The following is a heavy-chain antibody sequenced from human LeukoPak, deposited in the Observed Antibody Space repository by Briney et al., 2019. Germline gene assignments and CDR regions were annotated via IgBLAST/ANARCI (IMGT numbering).Heavy chain of an antibody. J-gene: IGHJ4*02. CDR1: GYTFTGYY. CDR2: TNPNSGGT. CDR3: ASLGNYYDSSGYYEIIDY. Sequence: ASVKVSCKASGYTFTGYYMHWVRQAPGQGLEWMGWTNPNSGGTNYAQKFQGRVTMTRDTSISTAYMELSRLRSDDTAVYYCASLGNYYDSSGYYEIIDYWGQGTLVTVSS. D-gene: IGHD3-22*01. V-gene: IGHV1-2*02.